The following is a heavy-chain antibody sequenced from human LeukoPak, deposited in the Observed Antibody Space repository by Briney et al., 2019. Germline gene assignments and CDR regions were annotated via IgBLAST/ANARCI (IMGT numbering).Heavy chain of an antibody. Sequence: GGSLRLSCAASGFTFSSYEMNWVRQAPGNGLEWVSYISYSGSTIYYADSVKGRFTISRDNAKNSLYLQMNSLRAEDTAFYYCARDYYDSSGPWYFDLWGRGTLVTVSS. CDR1: GFTFSSYE. D-gene: IGHD3-22*01. CDR2: ISYSGSTI. J-gene: IGHJ2*01. CDR3: ARDYYDSSGPWYFDL. V-gene: IGHV3-48*03.